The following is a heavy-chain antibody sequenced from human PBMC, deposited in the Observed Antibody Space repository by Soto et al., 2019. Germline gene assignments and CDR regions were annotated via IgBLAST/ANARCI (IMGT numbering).Heavy chain of an antibody. Sequence: ASVKVPCKASGYTFTTSDSNWVQQATGQGLEWMGCFDPKDGETIYAQKFQGRVTMTENTSTDTAYMELSSLRSEDTAVYYCATVYYDFWSGPAGAFDIWGQGTMVTVSS. CDR1: GYTFTTSD. CDR3: ATVYYDFWSGPAGAFDI. CDR2: FDPKDGET. D-gene: IGHD3-3*01. V-gene: IGHV1-24*01. J-gene: IGHJ3*02.